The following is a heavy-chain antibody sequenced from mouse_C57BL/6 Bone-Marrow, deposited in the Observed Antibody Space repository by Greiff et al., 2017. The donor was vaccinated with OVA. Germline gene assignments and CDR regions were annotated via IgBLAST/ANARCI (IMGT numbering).Heavy chain of an antibody. CDR3: ARGRYCSNDPFAY. CDR2: IDPANGNT. CDR1: GFTIKNTY. V-gene: IGHV14-3*01. J-gene: IGHJ3*01. Sequence: EVQLQQSVADLVRPGASVKLSCTASGFTIKNTYMHWVKQRPEQGLEWIGRIDPANGNTKYAPKFQGKVTITADTSSNTAYLQLSSLTSEDTAIYYCARGRYCSNDPFAYWGQGTLVTVSA. D-gene: IGHD2-5*01.